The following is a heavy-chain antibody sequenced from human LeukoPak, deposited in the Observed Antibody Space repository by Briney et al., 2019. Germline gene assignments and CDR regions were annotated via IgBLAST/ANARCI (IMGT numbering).Heavy chain of an antibody. D-gene: IGHD5-12*01. CDR3: ARSEYSGYDYPFLFDY. V-gene: IGHV4-4*02. Sequence: SETLSLTCAVSGGSISSNNWWIWVRQSPEKGLEWIGEIYHDGSTNYNPSLKSRVTISMDKSKNQLSLKLNFVTAADTAVYYCARSEYSGYDYPFLFDYWGQGTLVTVSS. J-gene: IGHJ4*02. CDR1: GGSISSNNW. CDR2: IYHDGST.